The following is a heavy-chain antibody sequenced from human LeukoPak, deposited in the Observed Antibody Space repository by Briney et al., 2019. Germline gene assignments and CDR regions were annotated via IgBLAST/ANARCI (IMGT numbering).Heavy chain of an antibody. Sequence: GGSLRLSCAASGFTFSSYAMHWVRQAPGKGLEWVSYISSSSSYTNYADSVKGRFTISRDNAKNSLYLQMNSLRAEDTAVYYCARVGRQWLAQQNWFDPWGQGTLVTVSS. CDR2: ISSSSSYT. D-gene: IGHD6-19*01. CDR3: ARVGRQWLAQQNWFDP. CDR1: GFTFSSYA. V-gene: IGHV3-21*05. J-gene: IGHJ5*02.